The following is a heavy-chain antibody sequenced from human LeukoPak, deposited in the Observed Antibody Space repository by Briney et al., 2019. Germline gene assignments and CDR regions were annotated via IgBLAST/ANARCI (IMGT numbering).Heavy chain of an antibody. CDR3: ARDDRRLEAYSSSWSAY. CDR1: GGTFSSYA. D-gene: IGHD6-13*01. Sequence: GASVKVSCKASGGTFSSYAISWVRQAPGQGLEWMGWISAYNGNTNYAQKLQGRVTMTTDTSTSTAYMELRSLRSDDTAVYYCARDDRRLEAYSSSWSAYWGQGTLVTVSS. J-gene: IGHJ4*02. V-gene: IGHV1-18*01. CDR2: ISAYNGNT.